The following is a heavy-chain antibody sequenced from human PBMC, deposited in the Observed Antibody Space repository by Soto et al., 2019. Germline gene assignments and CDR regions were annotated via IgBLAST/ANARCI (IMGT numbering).Heavy chain of an antibody. J-gene: IGHJ5*02. CDR1: GGSISSSSYY. V-gene: IGHV4-39*01. D-gene: IGHD3-3*02. CDR3: ARQLGMIDP. CDR2: IYYSGST. Sequence: PSETLSLTCTVSGGSISSSSYYWGWIRQPPGKGLEWIGSIYYSGSTYYNPSLKSRVTISVDTSKNQFSLKLSSVTAADTVVYYCARQLGMIDPWGQGTLVTVSS.